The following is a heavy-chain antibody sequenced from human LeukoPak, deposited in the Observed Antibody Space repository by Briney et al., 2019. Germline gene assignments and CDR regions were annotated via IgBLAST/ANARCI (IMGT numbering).Heavy chain of an antibody. D-gene: IGHD2-15*01. V-gene: IGHV3-9*03. CDR3: ARDRFRYCSGAYCSHFEF. CDR1: GFTFGGYA. Sequence: PGGSLRLSCAASGFTFGGYAMHWVRHAPGQGLEWVSGINWNSGNIGYADSVKGRFTISRDNTKNFLYLQMNSLRADDMAFYYCARDRFRYCSGAYCSHFEFWGQGTLVSVSS. CDR2: INWNSGNI. J-gene: IGHJ4*02.